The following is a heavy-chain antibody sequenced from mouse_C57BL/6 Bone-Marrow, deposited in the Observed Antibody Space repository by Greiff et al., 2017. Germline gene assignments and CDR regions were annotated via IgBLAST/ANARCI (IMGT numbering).Heavy chain of an antibody. V-gene: IGHV5-17*01. CDR1: GFTFSDYG. J-gene: IGHJ4*01. CDR2: ISSGSSTI. CDR3: ASAYAMDY. Sequence: DVQLQESAGPFFPPLVSLKLSCAASGFTFSDYGMHWVRQAPEKGLEWVAYISSGSSTIYYADTVKGRFTLSRDNAKNTLFLQMTSLKSEDTAMYYCASAYAMDYWGQGTSVTVSS.